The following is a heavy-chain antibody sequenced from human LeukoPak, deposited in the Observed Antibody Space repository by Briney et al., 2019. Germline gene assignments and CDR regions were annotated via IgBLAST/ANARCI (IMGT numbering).Heavy chain of an antibody. V-gene: IGHV3-9*01. D-gene: IGHD4-11*01. CDR1: GFTFDDYA. J-gene: IGHJ6*03. CDR2: ISWNSGSI. CDR3: ARSDYSNYAGYYYYYMDV. Sequence: QAGGSLRLSCAASGFTFDDYAMHWVRQAPGKGLEWVSGISWNSGSIGYADSVKGRFTISRDNAKNSLYLQMNSLRAEDTAVYYCARSDYSNYAGYYYYYMDVWGKGTTVTVSS.